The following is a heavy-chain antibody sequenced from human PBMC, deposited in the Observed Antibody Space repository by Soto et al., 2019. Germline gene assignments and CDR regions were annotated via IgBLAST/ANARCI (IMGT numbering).Heavy chain of an antibody. CDR2: IHSSGST. CDR3: ARVKTVDYYGMGV. J-gene: IGHJ6*02. CDR1: GGSMSSYY. D-gene: IGHD1-1*01. Sequence: SETLSLTCTVSGGSMSSYYWSWIRQPAGKGLEWIGRIHSSGSTNYNPSLKSRVTMSVDTSNSQFSLKLTSVTAADSAVYFCARVKTVDYYGMGVWGQGTTVTVSS. V-gene: IGHV4-4*07.